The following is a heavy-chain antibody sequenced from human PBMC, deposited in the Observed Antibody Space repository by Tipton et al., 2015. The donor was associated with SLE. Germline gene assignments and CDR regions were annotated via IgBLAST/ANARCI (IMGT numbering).Heavy chain of an antibody. Sequence: LRLSCAVYGGSFSGYYWSWIRQPPGKGLEWIGEINHSGSTNYNPSLKSRVTISVDTSKNQFSLKLSSVTAADTAVYYCARIPSSIPHWGQGTLVTVSS. CDR1: GGSFSGYY. CDR2: INHSGST. V-gene: IGHV4-34*01. D-gene: IGHD2-2*02. CDR3: ARIPSSIPH. J-gene: IGHJ1*01.